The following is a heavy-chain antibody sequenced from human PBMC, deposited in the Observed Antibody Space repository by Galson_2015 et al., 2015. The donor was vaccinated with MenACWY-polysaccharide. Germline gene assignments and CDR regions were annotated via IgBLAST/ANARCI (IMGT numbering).Heavy chain of an antibody. CDR3: ARVEKYSGSFYILY. CDR1: DSSIRSGYF. D-gene: IGHD1-26*01. Sequence: SETLSLTCAVSDSSIRSGYFWGWIRQPPGKGLEWIASIFHSGTTYYNPSLKSRVTISVDTSKNHFSLKLSSVTAADTAVYYCARVEKYSGSFYILYWGQGTLVTVSS. J-gene: IGHJ4*02. V-gene: IGHV4-38-2*01. CDR2: IFHSGTT.